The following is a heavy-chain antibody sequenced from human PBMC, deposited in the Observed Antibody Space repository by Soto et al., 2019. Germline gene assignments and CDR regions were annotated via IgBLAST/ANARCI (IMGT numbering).Heavy chain of an antibody. CDR2: IYYSGST. J-gene: IGHJ4*02. D-gene: IGHD4-17*01. Sequence: SETLSLTCTVSGGSISRYYWSWIRQPPGKGLEWIGYIYYSGSTNYNPSLKSRVTISVDTSKNQFSLKLSSVTAADTAVYYCARLAYTVTTRTDYFDYWGQGTLVTVSS. V-gene: IGHV4-59*08. CDR1: GGSISRYY. CDR3: ARLAYTVTTRTDYFDY.